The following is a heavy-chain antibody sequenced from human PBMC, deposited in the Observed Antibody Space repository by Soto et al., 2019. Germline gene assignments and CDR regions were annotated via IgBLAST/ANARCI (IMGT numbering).Heavy chain of an antibody. V-gene: IGHV3-30-3*01. CDR1: GFTFSRYA. CDR2: ISRDGSRK. Sequence: GGSLTLSCAASGFTFSRYAMHWVRQAPGEGLEWVAVISRDGSRKYCGDPVKGGFTGSRDNANNTLYLSMTSLRPDDTAVFYCARSRNGAVPDSINCWGQGTLVTVSS. J-gene: IGHJ4*02. D-gene: IGHD2-8*01. CDR3: ARSRNGAVPDSINC.